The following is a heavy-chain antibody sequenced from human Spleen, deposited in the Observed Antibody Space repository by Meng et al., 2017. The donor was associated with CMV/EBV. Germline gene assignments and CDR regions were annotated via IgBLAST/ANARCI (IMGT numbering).Heavy chain of an antibody. J-gene: IGHJ6*02. V-gene: IGHV1-69*05. CDR1: SYA. Sequence: SYAISWVRQAPGQGLEWMGGIIPIFGTANYAQKFQGRVTITTDESTSTAYMEPSSLRSEDTAVYYCAAYTPVVPAAQEHYYYGMDVWGQGTTVTVSS. D-gene: IGHD2-2*01. CDR2: IIPIFGTA. CDR3: AAYTPVVPAAQEHYYYGMDV.